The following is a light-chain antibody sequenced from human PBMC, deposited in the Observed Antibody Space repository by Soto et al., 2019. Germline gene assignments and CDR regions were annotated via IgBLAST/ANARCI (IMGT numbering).Light chain of an antibody. CDR3: QQLNSYPQT. V-gene: IGKV1-9*01. Sequence: QLTQSPSSLSASVGDRVTITCQASRGISSYLAWYQQKPGKPPKLLVYSASTLQSGVPSRFSGSGSGPDFTLTISILQPEDSATYFCQQLNSYPQTFGQGTRREI. CDR2: SAS. J-gene: IGKJ5*01. CDR1: RGISSY.